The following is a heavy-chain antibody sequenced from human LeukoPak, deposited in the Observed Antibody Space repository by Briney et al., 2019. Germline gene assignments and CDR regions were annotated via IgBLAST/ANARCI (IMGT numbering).Heavy chain of an antibody. CDR1: GGSISSGGYY. Sequence: SETLSLTCTVSGGSISSGGYYWSWIRQHPGTGLEWIGYIYYSGSTYYNPSLKSRVTISVDTSKNQFSLKLSSVTAADTAVYYCARALVTGTPFDYWGQGTLVTVSS. D-gene: IGHD1-7*01. CDR2: IYYSGST. CDR3: ARALVTGTPFDY. J-gene: IGHJ4*02. V-gene: IGHV4-31*03.